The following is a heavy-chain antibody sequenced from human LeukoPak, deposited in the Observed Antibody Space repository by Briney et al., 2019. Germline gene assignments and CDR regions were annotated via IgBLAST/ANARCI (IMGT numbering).Heavy chain of an antibody. Sequence: ASVKVSCKASGYTFTSYGISWVRQAPGQGLEWMGWISAYNGNTNYAQKLQGRVTMTTDTSTSTAYMELRSLRSDDTAVYYCARAPRAAIRPYYFDYWGQGTLVTVSS. CDR2: ISAYNGNT. J-gene: IGHJ4*02. V-gene: IGHV1-18*01. CDR3: ARAPRAAIRPYYFDY. CDR1: GYTFTSYG. D-gene: IGHD2-2*02.